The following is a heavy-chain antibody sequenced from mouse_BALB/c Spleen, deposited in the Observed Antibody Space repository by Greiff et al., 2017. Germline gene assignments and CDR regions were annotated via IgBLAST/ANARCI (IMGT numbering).Heavy chain of an antibody. J-gene: IGHJ3*01. CDR1: GYTFTSYT. CDR3: ASSVFHYYGPFAY. Sequence: VQLQQSGAELARPGASVKMSCKASGYTFTSYTMHWVKQRPGQGLEWIGYINPSSGYTNYNQKFKDKATLTADKSSSTAYMQLSSLTSEDSAVYYCASSVFHYYGPFAYWGQGTLVTVSA. D-gene: IGHD1-2*01. CDR2: INPSSGYT. V-gene: IGHV1-4*01.